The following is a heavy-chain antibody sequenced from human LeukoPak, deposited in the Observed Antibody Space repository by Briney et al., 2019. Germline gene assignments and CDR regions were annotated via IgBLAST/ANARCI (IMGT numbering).Heavy chain of an antibody. CDR2: ISSSGSTI. V-gene: IGHV3-48*03. Sequence: PGGSLTLSCAASGFTFSSFEMNWVRQAPGKGLEWVSYISSSGSTIYYADSVKGRFTISRDNAKNSLYLQMNSLRAEDTALYYCARASPILHSSSYPDYWGQRTRLTVSS. J-gene: IGHJ4*02. D-gene: IGHD3-22*01. CDR3: ARASPILHSSSYPDY. CDR1: GFTFSSFE.